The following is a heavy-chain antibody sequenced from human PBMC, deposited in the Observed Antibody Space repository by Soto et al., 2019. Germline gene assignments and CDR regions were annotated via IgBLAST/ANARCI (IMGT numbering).Heavy chain of an antibody. D-gene: IGHD1-1*01. CDR1: GFTFSSYA. J-gene: IGHJ5*02. CDR3: AKPSPGPLWFDP. CDR2: ISGSGGST. Sequence: ESLLLSCAASGFTFSSYAMSWVRQAPGKGLEWVSAISGSGGSTYYADSVKGRFTISRDNSRNTLYLQMNSLRAEDTAVYYCAKPSPGPLWFDPWGQGTLVTVSS. V-gene: IGHV3-23*01.